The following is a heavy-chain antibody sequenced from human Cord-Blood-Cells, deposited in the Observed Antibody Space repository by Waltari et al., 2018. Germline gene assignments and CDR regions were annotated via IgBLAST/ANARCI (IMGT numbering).Heavy chain of an antibody. CDR3: ARDVVISSSWYPIYKFDY. V-gene: IGHV1-3*01. J-gene: IGHJ4*02. D-gene: IGHD6-13*01. Sequence: QVQLVQPGAEVKKPGASVKVSCKASGYTFTSYAMHWVRQAPGQRLEWMGWINAGNGNTKYSQKFQGRVTITRDTSASTAYMELSSLRSEDTAVYYCARDVVISSSWYPIYKFDYWGQGTLVTVSS. CDR2: INAGNGNT. CDR1: GYTFTSYA.